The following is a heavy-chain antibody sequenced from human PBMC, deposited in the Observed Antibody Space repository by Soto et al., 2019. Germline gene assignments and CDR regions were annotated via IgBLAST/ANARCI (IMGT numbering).Heavy chain of an antibody. D-gene: IGHD3-3*01. V-gene: IGHV3-15*07. CDR2: IKSKTDGVTT. Sequence: EVQLVESGGGLVKPGGSLRLSCAASGFTFSNAWMNWVRQAPGKGLEWVGRIKSKTDGVTTDYAAPVKGRFTISRDDSKNTLYLQMNSLKTEDTAVYYCTTQSTIFGVVIADYWGQGTLVTVSS. CDR3: TTQSTIFGVVIADY. J-gene: IGHJ4*02. CDR1: GFTFSNAW.